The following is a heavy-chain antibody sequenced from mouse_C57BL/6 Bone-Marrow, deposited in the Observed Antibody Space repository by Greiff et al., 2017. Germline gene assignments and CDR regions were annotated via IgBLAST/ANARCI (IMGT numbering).Heavy chain of an antibody. Sequence: EVKLMESGGGLVQSGRSLRLSCATSGFTFSDFYMEWVRQAPGKGLEWIAASRNKANDYTTEYSASVKGRFIVSRDTSQSILYLQMNALRAEDTAIYYCARDINYLDYWGQGTSVTVSS. J-gene: IGHJ4*01. CDR2: SRNKANDYTT. D-gene: IGHD1-1*02. CDR3: ARDINYLDY. V-gene: IGHV7-1*01. CDR1: GFTFSDFY.